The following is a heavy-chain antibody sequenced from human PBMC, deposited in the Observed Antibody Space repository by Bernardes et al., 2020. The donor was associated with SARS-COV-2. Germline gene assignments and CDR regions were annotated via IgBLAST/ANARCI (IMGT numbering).Heavy chain of an antibody. Sequence: SLRLSCAGSGFDFSAFWMTWVRQAPGKGLEWVANIKRDGSETYYVDSVKGRFTISRDNAKNLVFLQMNSLRAEDTAVFYCARSAGMDVWGQGTMVTVSS. CDR3: ARSAGMDV. CDR2: IKRDGSET. CDR1: GFDFSAFW. J-gene: IGHJ6*02. V-gene: IGHV3-7*03.